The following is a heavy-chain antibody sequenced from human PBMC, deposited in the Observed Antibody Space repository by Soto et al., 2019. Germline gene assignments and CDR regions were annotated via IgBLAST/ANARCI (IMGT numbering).Heavy chain of an antibody. D-gene: IGHD1-7*01. CDR3: ARDARGGTHWNSRYYGMDV. CDR2: IYYSGST. J-gene: IGHJ6*02. CDR1: GGSISSGGYY. V-gene: IGHV4-31*03. Sequence: SETLSLTCTVSGGSISSGGYYWSWIRQHPGKGLEWIGYIYYSGSTYYNPSLKSRVTISVDTSKNQFSLKLSSVTAADTAVYYCARDARGGTHWNSRYYGMDVWGQGTTVTVSS.